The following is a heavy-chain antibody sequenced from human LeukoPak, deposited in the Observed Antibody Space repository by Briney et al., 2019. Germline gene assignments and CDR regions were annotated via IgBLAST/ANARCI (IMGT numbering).Heavy chain of an antibody. J-gene: IGHJ5*02. CDR2: INPNSGGT. CDR1: GYTFSGYY. Sequence: GASVKVSCKASGYTFSGYYMHWVRQAPGQGLEWMGWINPNSGGTNYAQKFQGWVTMTRDTSISTAYMELSRLRSDDTAVYYCARGPRINSSSWLWFDPWGQGTLVTVSS. CDR3: ARGPRINSSSWLWFDP. D-gene: IGHD6-13*01. V-gene: IGHV1-2*04.